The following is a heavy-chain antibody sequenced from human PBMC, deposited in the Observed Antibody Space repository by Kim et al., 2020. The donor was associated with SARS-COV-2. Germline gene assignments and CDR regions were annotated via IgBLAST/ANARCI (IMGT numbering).Heavy chain of an antibody. Sequence: GVSLRLSCAASGFTFSSYALSWVRQVSGKGLEWVSAIGSSGASTYYADSVKVRFTISGDNSKNTLYLQMNRLRAEDTAVYYCAKRPQAAAGCCVAFDIWGQGTMVTVSS. CDR2: IGSSGAST. J-gene: IGHJ3*02. D-gene: IGHD6-13*01. CDR3: AKRPQAAAGCCVAFDI. V-gene: IGHV3-23*01. CDR1: GFTFSSYA.